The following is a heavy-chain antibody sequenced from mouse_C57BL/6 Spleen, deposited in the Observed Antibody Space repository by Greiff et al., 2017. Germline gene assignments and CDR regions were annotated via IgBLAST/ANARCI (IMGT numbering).Heavy chain of an antibody. CDR3: AREVAYYFDY. D-gene: IGHD1-1*01. CDR2: ISSGSSTI. J-gene: IGHJ2*01. CDR1: GFTFSDYG. V-gene: IGHV5-17*01. Sequence: EVKLVESGGGLVKPGGSLKLSCAASGFTFSDYGMHWVRQAPEKGLEWVAYISSGSSTIYYADTVKGRFTISRDNAKNTLFLQMTSLRSEDTAMYYCAREVAYYFDYWGQGTTLTVSS.